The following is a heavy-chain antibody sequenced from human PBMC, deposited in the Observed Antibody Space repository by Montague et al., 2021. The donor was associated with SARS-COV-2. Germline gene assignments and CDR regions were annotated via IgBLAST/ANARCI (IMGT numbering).Heavy chain of an antibody. V-gene: IGHV4-59*01. CDR3: ARVTLGGRDGRTRQYDGRDS. D-gene: IGHD3-16*01. Sequence: SETLSLTCTVSGGSISRYFWNWIRQTPGKGLEWKGYVHDIESSISNPSLQSRITILLDTPKNQFSLRLNAVTAADTAVYYCARVTLGGRDGRTRQYDGRDSWGQGILVTVSS. CDR1: GGSISRYF. J-gene: IGHJ4*02. CDR2: VHDIESS.